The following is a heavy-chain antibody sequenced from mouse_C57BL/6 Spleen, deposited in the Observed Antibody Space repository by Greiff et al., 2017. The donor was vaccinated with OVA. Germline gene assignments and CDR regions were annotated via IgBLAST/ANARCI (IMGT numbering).Heavy chain of an antibody. CDR2: IDPETGGT. Sequence: QVQLKESGAELVRPGASVTLSCKASGYTFTDYEMHWVKQTPVHGLEWIGAIDPETGGTAYNQKFKGKAILTADKSSSTAYMELRSLTSEDSAVYYCTRGHGYFDYWGQGTTLTVSS. CDR3: TRGHGYFDY. J-gene: IGHJ2*01. V-gene: IGHV1-15*01. CDR1: GYTFTDYE.